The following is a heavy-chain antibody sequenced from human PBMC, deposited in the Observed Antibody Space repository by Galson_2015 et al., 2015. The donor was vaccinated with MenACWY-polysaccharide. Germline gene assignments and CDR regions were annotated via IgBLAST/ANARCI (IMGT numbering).Heavy chain of an antibody. CDR3: ARRVADGVVIMFDFYYYAMDV. V-gene: IGHV3-30*03. CDR1: GFTSSSFD. CDR2: ISYDGSNK. D-gene: IGHD3-3*01. J-gene: IGHJ6*02. Sequence: SLRLSCAASGFTSSSFDFSDYAMPWVRQAPGKGLEWVAVISYDGSNKYYADSVKGRFTIARDNSKNTVYLQMHSLRAEDTAVYYCARRVADGVVIMFDFYYYAMDVWGQGTTVTASS.